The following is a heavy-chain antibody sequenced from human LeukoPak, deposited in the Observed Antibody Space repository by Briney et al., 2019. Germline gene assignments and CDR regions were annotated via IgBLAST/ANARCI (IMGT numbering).Heavy chain of an antibody. V-gene: IGHV1-2*02. Sequence: GASVKVSCKASGYTFTGYYMHWVRQAPGRGLEWMGWINPNSGGTNYAQKFQGRVTMTRDTSISTAYMELSRLRSDDTAVYYCARGTYYYDSSGYPHLYYFDYWGQGTLVTVSS. D-gene: IGHD3-22*01. J-gene: IGHJ4*02. CDR2: INPNSGGT. CDR1: GYTFTGYY. CDR3: ARGTYYYDSSGYPHLYYFDY.